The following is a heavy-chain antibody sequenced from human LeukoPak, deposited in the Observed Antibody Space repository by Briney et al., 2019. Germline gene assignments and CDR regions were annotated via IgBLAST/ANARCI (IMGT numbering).Heavy chain of an antibody. Sequence: PGGSLRLSCAASGFTFSSYWMHRVRQAPGKGLLWVSRINADGSHTNYADSVKGRFTISRDNAKNTVYLQVNSLRTEDTAVYYCARGHVSNGQDYWGQGTLVTVSS. D-gene: IGHD1-1*01. CDR3: ARGHVSNGQDY. V-gene: IGHV3-74*01. CDR1: GFTFSSYW. J-gene: IGHJ4*02. CDR2: INADGSHT.